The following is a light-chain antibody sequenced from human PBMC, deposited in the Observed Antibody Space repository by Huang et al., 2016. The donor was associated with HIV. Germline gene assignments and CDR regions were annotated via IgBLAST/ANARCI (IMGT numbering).Light chain of an antibody. CDR3: QQSYSILST. J-gene: IGKJ3*01. V-gene: IGKV1-39*01. Sequence: DIQMTQSPSSLSASVGDSVSVTCRASQSVSAYLNWYQQKPGRAPRLLIYGASNLQSGVPSRFSVTGSGTNFTFTITSLQPEDSAVYYCQQSYSILSTFGPGTKV. CDR1: QSVSAY. CDR2: GAS.